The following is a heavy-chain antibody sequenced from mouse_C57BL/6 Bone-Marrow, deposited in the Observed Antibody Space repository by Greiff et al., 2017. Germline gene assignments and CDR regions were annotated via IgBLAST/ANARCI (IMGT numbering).Heavy chain of an antibody. J-gene: IGHJ2*01. CDR1: GYTFTSYG. Sequence: VQLQQSGAELARPGASVKLSCKASGYTFTSYGISWVKQRTGQGLEWIGEIYPRSGNTYYNEKFKGKATLTADKSSSTAYMELRCLTSEDSAVYFCASRDYYGSSFDYWGQGTTLTVSS. V-gene: IGHV1-81*01. CDR2: IYPRSGNT. D-gene: IGHD1-1*01. CDR3: ASRDYYGSSFDY.